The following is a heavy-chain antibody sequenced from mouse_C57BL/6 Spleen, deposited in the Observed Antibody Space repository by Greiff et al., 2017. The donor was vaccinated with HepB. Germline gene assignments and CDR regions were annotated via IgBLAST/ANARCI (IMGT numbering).Heavy chain of an antibody. CDR2: ISSGSSTI. Sequence: EVQLVESGGGLVKPGGSLKLSCAASGFTFSDYGMHWVRQAPEKGLEWVAYISSGSSTIYYADTVKGRFTISIDNAKNTLFLQMTSLRSEDTAMYYCARSSPYAMDYWGQGTSVTVSS. CDR1: GFTFSDYG. V-gene: IGHV5-17*01. D-gene: IGHD1-1*01. CDR3: ARSSPYAMDY. J-gene: IGHJ4*01.